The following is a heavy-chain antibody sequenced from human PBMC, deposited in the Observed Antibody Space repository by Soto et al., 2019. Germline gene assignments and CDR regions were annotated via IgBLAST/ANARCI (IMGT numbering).Heavy chain of an antibody. CDR3: TTARRGYSYGDFDY. J-gene: IGHJ4*02. Sequence: EVQLVESGGGLVNPGGSLRLSCAASGFTFSTDSMNWVRQAPGKGLEWVSSISGSSSYINYADSLKGRFTISRDNAKNSLYLQMNSLRAEDTAVYYCTTARRGYSYGDFDYWGQGTLVTVSS. D-gene: IGHD5-18*01. CDR1: GFTFSTDS. V-gene: IGHV3-21*01. CDR2: ISGSSSYI.